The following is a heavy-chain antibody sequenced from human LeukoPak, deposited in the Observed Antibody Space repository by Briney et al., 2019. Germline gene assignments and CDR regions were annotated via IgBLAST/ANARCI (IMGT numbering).Heavy chain of an antibody. D-gene: IGHD3-22*01. CDR3: ARDLDEGKWFKGNAFDI. J-gene: IGHJ3*02. V-gene: IGHV4-59*01. CDR1: GGSISSYY. Sequence: SETLSLTCTVSGGSISSYYWSWIRQPPGKGLEWIGYIYYSGSTNYNPSLKSRVTISVDTSKNQFSLKLSSVTAADTAVYYCARDLDEGKWFKGNAFDIWGQGTMVTVSS. CDR2: IYYSGST.